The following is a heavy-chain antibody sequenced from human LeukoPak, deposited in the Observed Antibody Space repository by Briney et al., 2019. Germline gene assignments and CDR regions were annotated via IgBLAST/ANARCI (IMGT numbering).Heavy chain of an antibody. J-gene: IGHJ4*02. CDR1: GLTLSDHW. CDR2: ISGSDNTI. D-gene: IGHD5-12*01. V-gene: IGHV3-11*01. CDR3: ARASRETHSAYEYYFDF. Sequence: PGGSLRLSCAASGLTLSDHWMSWVRQAPGKGLEWVSHISGSDNTISYAESVKGRFTVSRDNAKDSLYLQMNSLRAADTAVYFCARASRETHSAYEYYFDFWGQGALVTVSS.